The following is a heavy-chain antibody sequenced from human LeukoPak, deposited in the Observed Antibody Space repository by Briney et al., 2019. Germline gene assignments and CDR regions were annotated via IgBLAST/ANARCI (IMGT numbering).Heavy chain of an antibody. Sequence: ASVTVSCKASGYTFTSYGISWVRQAPGQGLEWMGWISAYNGNTNYAQKLQGRVTTTTDASTSTAYMELRSLRSDDTAVYYCARDDLTGDYYDSSGYLYWGQGTLVTVSS. CDR3: ARDDLTGDYYDSSGYLY. CDR2: ISAYNGNT. D-gene: IGHD3-22*01. V-gene: IGHV1-18*01. CDR1: GYTFTSYG. J-gene: IGHJ4*02.